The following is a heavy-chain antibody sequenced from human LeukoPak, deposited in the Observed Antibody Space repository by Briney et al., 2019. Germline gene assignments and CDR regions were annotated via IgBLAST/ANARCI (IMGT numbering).Heavy chain of an antibody. CDR1: GYTFTSYD. J-gene: IGHJ4*02. CDR2: MNPNSGNT. V-gene: IGHV1-8*01. CDR3: ARGFFRVPAATPFDY. Sequence: GASVTVSCKASGYTFTSYDINWVRQATGQVLEWMGWMNPNSGNTGYAQKFQGRVTMTRNTSISTAYMELSSLRSEDTAVYYCARGFFRVPAATPFDYWGQGTLVTVSS. D-gene: IGHD2-2*01.